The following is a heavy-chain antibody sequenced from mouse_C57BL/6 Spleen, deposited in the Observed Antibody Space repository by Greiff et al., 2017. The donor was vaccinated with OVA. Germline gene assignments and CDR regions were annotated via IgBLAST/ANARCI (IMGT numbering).Heavy chain of an antibody. V-gene: IGHV1-26*01. J-gene: IGHJ3*01. CDR3: ARSPSYYGSSSCAY. D-gene: IGHD1-1*01. Sequence: VHVKQSGPELVKPGASVKISCKASGYTFTDYYMNWVKQSHGKSLEWIGAINPNNGGTSYNQKFKGKATLTVDKSSSTAYMELRSLTSEDSAVYYCARSPSYYGSSSCAYWGQGTLVTVSA. CDR2: INPNNGGT. CDR1: GYTFTDYY.